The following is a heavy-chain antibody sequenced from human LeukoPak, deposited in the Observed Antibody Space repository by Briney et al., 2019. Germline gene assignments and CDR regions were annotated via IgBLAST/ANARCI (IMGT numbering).Heavy chain of an antibody. V-gene: IGHV2-5*02. J-gene: IGHJ4*02. Sequence: SGPTLVKPTETLTLTCSFSGFSLTSRPVGVGWIRQPPGKALEWLGFAYWDDDSRYNPFLKRRLTVTKDTSKNQVVLTMTNMDPVDTGTYHCAHRRDYNGDWDGGLFDFWGQGILVTVSS. CDR3: AHRRDYNGDWDGGLFDF. D-gene: IGHD2-21*02. CDR1: GFSLTSRPVG. CDR2: AYWDDDS.